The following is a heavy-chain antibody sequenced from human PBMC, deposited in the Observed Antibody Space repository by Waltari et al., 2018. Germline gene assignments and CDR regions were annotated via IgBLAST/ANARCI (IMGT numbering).Heavy chain of an antibody. CDR2: IYPGDCDT. D-gene: IGHD3-9*01. V-gene: IGHV5-51*01. CDR3: ALRSEESDILSTFDP. Sequence: EVQLVQSGAEVKKTGESLKISCKGSGYSFTSYWIGWVRQMPGKGLDWMGVIYPGDCDTRYSPSFQGQVTISADKSISTAYLQWSSLNASDTAMYYFALRSEESDILSTFDPWGQGTLVTVSS. J-gene: IGHJ5*02. CDR1: GYSFTSYW.